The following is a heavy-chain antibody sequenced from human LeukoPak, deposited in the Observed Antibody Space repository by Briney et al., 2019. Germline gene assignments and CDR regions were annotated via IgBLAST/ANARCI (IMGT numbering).Heavy chain of an antibody. CDR3: ARDGSGSGSPFDY. Sequence: ASETLSLTCTVSGYSISSGYYWAWIRQPPGKGLEWIGSIYHSGTTYYNPSLKSRVTISVDTTKTQLSLKLNSVTAADTAVYYCARDGSGSGSPFDYWGQGTLVTVSS. J-gene: IGHJ4*02. CDR1: GYSISSGYY. CDR2: IYHSGTT. V-gene: IGHV4-38-2*02. D-gene: IGHD3-22*01.